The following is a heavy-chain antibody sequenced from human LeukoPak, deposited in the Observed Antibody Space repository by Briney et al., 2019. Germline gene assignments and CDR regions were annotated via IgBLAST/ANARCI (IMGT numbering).Heavy chain of an antibody. CDR3: AKDRDDGSGWPYFDY. J-gene: IGHJ4*02. D-gene: IGHD6-19*01. V-gene: IGHV3-30*18. Sequence: PGRSLRLSCAASGFTFSSYGMHWVRQAPGKGLEWVAVISYDGSNKYYADSVKGRFTISRDNSKNTLYLQMNSLRAEDTAVYYCAKDRDDGSGWPYFDYRGQGTLVTVSS. CDR2: ISYDGSNK. CDR1: GFTFSSYG.